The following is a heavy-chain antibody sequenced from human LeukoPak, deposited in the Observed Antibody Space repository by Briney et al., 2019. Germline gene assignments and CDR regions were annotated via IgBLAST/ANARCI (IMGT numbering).Heavy chain of an antibody. D-gene: IGHD3-9*01. V-gene: IGHV1-46*01. Sequence: ASVKVSCTASGYIFTSYYMHWVRQAPGQGLEWMGIINPSGGSTSYAQKFQGRVTTTRDTSTSTVYMELSSLRSEDTAVYYCARGQGLTGYFDYWGQGTLVTVSS. CDR1: GYIFTSYY. CDR2: INPSGGST. CDR3: ARGQGLTGYFDY. J-gene: IGHJ4*02.